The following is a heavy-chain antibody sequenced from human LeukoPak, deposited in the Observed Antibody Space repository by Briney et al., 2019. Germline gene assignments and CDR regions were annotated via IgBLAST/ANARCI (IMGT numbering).Heavy chain of an antibody. V-gene: IGHV1-18*01. Sequence: ASVKVSCKASGYTFTSYGISWVRQAPGQGLEWMGWISAYNGNTNYAQKLQGRVTITTDTSTSTAYMELRSLRSDDTAVYYCARSGFIVVAEYYGMDVWGQGTTVTVSS. J-gene: IGHJ6*02. D-gene: IGHD2-15*01. CDR1: GYTFTSYG. CDR2: ISAYNGNT. CDR3: ARSGFIVVAEYYGMDV.